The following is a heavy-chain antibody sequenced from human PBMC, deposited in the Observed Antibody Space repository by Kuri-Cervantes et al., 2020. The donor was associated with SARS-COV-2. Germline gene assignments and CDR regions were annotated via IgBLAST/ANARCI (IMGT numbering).Heavy chain of an antibody. J-gene: IGHJ6*02. V-gene: IGHV4-34*01. Sequence: GSLRLSCAVYGGSFGGYYWSWIRQPPGKGLEWIGEINHSGGTNYNPSLKSRVTISVDTSKNQFSLKLSSVTAADTAVYYCARGVGAAVAGTLITIYYYYGMDVWGQGTTVTVSS. D-gene: IGHD6-19*01. CDR3: ARGVGAAVAGTLITIYYYYGMDV. CDR1: GGSFGGYY. CDR2: INHSGGT.